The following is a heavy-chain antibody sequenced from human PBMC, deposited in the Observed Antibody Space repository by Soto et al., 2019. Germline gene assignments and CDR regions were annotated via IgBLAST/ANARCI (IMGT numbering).Heavy chain of an antibody. D-gene: IGHD6-13*01. J-gene: IGHJ6*02. CDR2: ISGSGGST. V-gene: IGHV3-23*01. CDR1: GFSFSSYA. CDR3: AKGLRWSSRWDEGGMDV. Sequence: EVQLLESGGGLVQPGGSLRLACAASGFSFSSYAMSWVRQAPGKGLEWVSGISGSGGSTDYADSVKGRFTISRDNSKNTVYLQMNSLRAEDTAVYYCAKGLRWSSRWDEGGMDVGGHGTTVTVSS.